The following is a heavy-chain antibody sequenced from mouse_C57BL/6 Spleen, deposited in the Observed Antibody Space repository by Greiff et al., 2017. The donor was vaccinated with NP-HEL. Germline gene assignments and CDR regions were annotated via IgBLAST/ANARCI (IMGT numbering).Heavy chain of an antibody. Sequence: QVQLKESGPELVKPGASVKISCKASGYAFSSSWMNWVKQRPGKGLEWIGRIYPGDGDTNYNGKFKGKATLTADKSSSTAYMQLSSLTSEDSAVYFCAGLTGTTWFAYWGQGTLVTVSA. V-gene: IGHV1-82*01. CDR3: AGLTGTTWFAY. J-gene: IGHJ3*01. D-gene: IGHD4-1*01. CDR1: GYAFSSSW. CDR2: IYPGDGDT.